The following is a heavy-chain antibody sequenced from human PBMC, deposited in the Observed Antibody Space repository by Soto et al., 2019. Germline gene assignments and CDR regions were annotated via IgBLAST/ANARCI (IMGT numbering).Heavy chain of an antibody. D-gene: IGHD6-19*01. CDR2: MNSDGSDI. V-gene: IGHV3-74*01. CDR3: VKGGWYYQSAFDI. Sequence: EVQLVESGGGLVQPGGSLRLSCAASGFTFSGYWMHWVRQAPGKGLVWVSRMNSDGSDISYADSVKGRFTISRDNAKNTLYLQMNSLRVEDTAVYYCVKGGWYYQSAFDIWGQGTMVTVSS. CDR1: GFTFSGYW. J-gene: IGHJ3*02.